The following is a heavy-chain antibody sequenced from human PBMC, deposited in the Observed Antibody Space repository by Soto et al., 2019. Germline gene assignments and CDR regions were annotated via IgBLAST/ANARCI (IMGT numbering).Heavy chain of an antibody. D-gene: IGHD2-2*01. CDR1: GFSISSYY. CDR3: ARDAGYCISTSCYAP. CDR2: IYYSGST. J-gene: IGHJ5*02. Sequence: PSETLSLTCPFSGFSISSYYWSWIRQPPGKGLEWIGYIYYSGSTNYNPSLKSRVTISVDTSKNQFSLKLSSVTAADTAVYYCARDAGYCISTSCYAPWGQGTLVTVSS. V-gene: IGHV4-59*01.